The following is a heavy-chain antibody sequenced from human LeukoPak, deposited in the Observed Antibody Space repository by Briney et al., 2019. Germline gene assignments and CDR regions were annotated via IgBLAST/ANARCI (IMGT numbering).Heavy chain of an antibody. CDR3: ARLPRGYCTNGICYTDAFDI. J-gene: IGHJ3*02. CDR2: IYYSGST. CDR1: GGSISNSSYY. Sequence: PSETLSLTCTVSGGSISNSSYYWGWIRQPPGKGLEWIGNIYYSGSTYYNPSLKSRVTISVDTSKNQFSLKLSSVTAADTAVYYCARLPRGYCTNGICYTDAFDIWGQGTMVTVSS. D-gene: IGHD2-8*01. V-gene: IGHV4-39*01.